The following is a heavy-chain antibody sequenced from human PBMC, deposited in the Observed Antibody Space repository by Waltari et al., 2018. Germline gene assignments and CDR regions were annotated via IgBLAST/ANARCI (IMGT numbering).Heavy chain of an antibody. CDR3: AQWGSGYSREYFQH. Sequence: QVQLVQSGAEVKKSGSSVKVSCKASGETFSSFATNWVRQAPGQGLEWMGRISPMYGLGKYAQDLQGRATISADESTTTAYLELTSLSPEDTAVYYCAQWGSGYSREYFQHWGQGTLITVFS. J-gene: IGHJ1*01. CDR2: ISPMYGLG. V-gene: IGHV1-69*15. D-gene: IGHD6-25*01. CDR1: GETFSSFA.